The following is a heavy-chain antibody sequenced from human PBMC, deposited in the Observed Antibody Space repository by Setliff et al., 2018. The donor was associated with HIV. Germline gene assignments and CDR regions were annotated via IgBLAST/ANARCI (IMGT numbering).Heavy chain of an antibody. D-gene: IGHD2-15*01. CDR1: GGSFSGYY. CDR2: INHSGST. J-gene: IGHJ5*01. V-gene: IGHV4-34*01. CDR3: ARQGSWLDS. Sequence: SETLSLTCAVYGGSFSGYYWSWIRQLPGKGLEWIGEINHSGSTNYNPSLKSRVTISVDTSKNQFSLKLSSVTAADTAVYYCARQGSWLDSWGQGTLVTVSS.